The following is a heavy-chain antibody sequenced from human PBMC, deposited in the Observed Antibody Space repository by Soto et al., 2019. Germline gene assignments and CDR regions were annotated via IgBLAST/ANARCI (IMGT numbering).Heavy chain of an antibody. CDR2: MNPNSGNT. D-gene: IGHD2-2*02. V-gene: IGHV1-8*01. CDR1: GYTFTSYD. J-gene: IGHJ4*02. CDR3: ARVGYCSSTSCYIWLDY. Sequence: QVQLVQSGAEVKKPGASVKVSCKASGYTFTSYDINWVRQATGQGLEWMGWMNPNSGNTGYAQKFQGRVTMTRNTSISTAYMELSSLRSEDTAVYYCARVGYCSSTSCYIWLDYWGQGTLVTVSS.